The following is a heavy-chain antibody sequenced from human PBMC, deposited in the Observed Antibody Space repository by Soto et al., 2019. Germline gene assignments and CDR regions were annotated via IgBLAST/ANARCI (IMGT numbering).Heavy chain of an antibody. CDR3: AREMASTYYFDY. CDR2: SDPSGGSP. D-gene: IGHD3-16*01. J-gene: IGHJ4*02. Sequence: QVQLVQSGAEVRKPGASMKISCKASGYPFTRYFVHCLRQAPGQGLEWMGNSDPSGGSPTYAQKVQDRVTMTTDTSTSTVYMALTSLSSDDSAVYYCAREMASTYYFDYWGQGTLVTVSS. CDR1: GYPFTRYF. V-gene: IGHV1-46*01.